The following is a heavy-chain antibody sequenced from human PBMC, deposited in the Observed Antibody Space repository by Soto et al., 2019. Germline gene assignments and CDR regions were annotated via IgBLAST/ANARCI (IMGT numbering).Heavy chain of an antibody. CDR2: ISGDGGTT. J-gene: IGHJ4*02. V-gene: IGHV3-23*01. CDR3: EKQRVLVPAMYHFDY. D-gene: IGHD2-15*01. CDR1: GFTFSRYA. Sequence: EVQLLESGGGLVQPGGSLRLSCAASGFTFSRYAMNWVRQAPGKGLEWVSIISGDGGTTSYADSVKGRFTISRDNSKNALYQQMNSLRAEEAAVYYCEKQRVLVPAMYHFDYWGQGTLVTVSS.